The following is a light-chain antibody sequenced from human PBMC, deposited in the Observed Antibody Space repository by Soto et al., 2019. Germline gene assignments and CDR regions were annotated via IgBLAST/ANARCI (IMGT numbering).Light chain of an antibody. Sequence: EIVLTQSPVILSLSPGERATLSCRASQSLSSSYFAWYQHKPGQGPRLLIYGAFTRATGIPDRFSGRGSGTDFTLNISRLEHEDSTVYYCQHHDTSIPVVQGTRREIK. CDR3: QHHDTSIP. CDR1: QSLSSSY. V-gene: IGKV3-20*01. CDR2: GAF. J-gene: IGKJ5*01.